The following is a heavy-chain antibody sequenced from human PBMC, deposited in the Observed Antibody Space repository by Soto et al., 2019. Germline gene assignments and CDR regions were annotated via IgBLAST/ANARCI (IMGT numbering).Heavy chain of an antibody. Sequence: PGESLKISCKGSGYSFTSYWIGWVRQMPGKGLEWMGIIYPGDSDTRYSPSFQGQVTISADKSISTAYLQWSSLKASDTAMYYCARLSMIVVVKAEFDYWGQGTLVPVSS. J-gene: IGHJ4*02. CDR2: IYPGDSDT. D-gene: IGHD3-22*01. CDR3: ARLSMIVVVKAEFDY. CDR1: GYSFTSYW. V-gene: IGHV5-51*01.